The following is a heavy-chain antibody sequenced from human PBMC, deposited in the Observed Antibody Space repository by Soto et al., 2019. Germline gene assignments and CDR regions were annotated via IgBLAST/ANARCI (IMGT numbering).Heavy chain of an antibody. CDR3: ARGDTGGAFDI. CDR2: IYYSGST. CDR1: GGSISSGDYY. J-gene: IGHJ3*02. Sequence: LSLTFTVSGGSISSGDYYWSWIRQPPGKGLEWIGYIYYSGSTYYNPSLKSRVTISVDTSKNQFSLKLSSVTAADTAVYYCARGDTGGAFDIWGQGTMVTVSS. V-gene: IGHV4-30-4*01. D-gene: IGHD1-1*01.